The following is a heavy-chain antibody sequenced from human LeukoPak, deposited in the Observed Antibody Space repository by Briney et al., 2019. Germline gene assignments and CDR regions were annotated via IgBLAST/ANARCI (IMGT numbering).Heavy chain of an antibody. CDR1: GGSISSYY. CDR3: ARHGVYYASGSPSFDY. D-gene: IGHD3-10*01. V-gene: IGHV4-59*08. Sequence: PSETLSLTRIVSGGSISSYYWSWLRQPPGKGLEWIGYISYSGTTHYNPSLDSRVTISVDTSKNQFSLKLRSVTAADTAAYYCARHGVYYASGSPSFDYWGQGTLVTVSS. CDR2: ISYSGTT. J-gene: IGHJ4*02.